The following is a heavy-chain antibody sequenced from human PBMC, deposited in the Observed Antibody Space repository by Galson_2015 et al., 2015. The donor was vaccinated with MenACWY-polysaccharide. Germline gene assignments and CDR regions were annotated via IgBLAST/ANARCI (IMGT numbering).Heavy chain of an antibody. CDR3: ARVRPWWLFCDY. Sequence: SLRLSCAASGFTFSSYWMSWVRQAPGKGLEWVAKIKQDGSEKNYVDSAEGRFTISRDNANNSLYLQMNSLRAEEMSMYYCARVRPWWLFCDYWRQGTLVTVSS. CDR1: GFTFSSYW. V-gene: IGHV3-7*01. D-gene: IGHD2-15*01. CDR2: IKQDGSEK. J-gene: IGHJ4*02.